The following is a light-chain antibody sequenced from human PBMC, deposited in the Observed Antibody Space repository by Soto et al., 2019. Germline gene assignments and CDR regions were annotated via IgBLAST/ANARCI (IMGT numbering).Light chain of an antibody. CDR1: SSNIGGNS. CDR3: SSYAASFLRV. V-gene: IGLV1-51*01. CDR2: DDN. J-gene: IGLJ1*01. Sequence: QSVLTQPPSVSAAPGQKVTISCSGSSSNIGGNSVSWYQQLPGTAPKLLIYDDNKRPSGVSDRFSGSKSGNTASLTISGLQADDEADYYCSSYAASFLRVFGSGTKVTVL.